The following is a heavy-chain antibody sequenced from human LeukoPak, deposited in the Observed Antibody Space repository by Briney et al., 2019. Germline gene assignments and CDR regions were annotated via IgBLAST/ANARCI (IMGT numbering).Heavy chain of an antibody. D-gene: IGHD2-2*01. CDR1: GYTFTSYG. J-gene: IGHJ3*02. CDR2: ISAYNGNT. CDR3: ARACSSTSCYGTDAFDI. V-gene: IGHV1-18*01. Sequence: ASVKVSCKASGYTFTSYGISWVRQAPGQGLEWMGRISAYNGNTNYAQKLQGRVTMTTDTSTSTAYMELRSLRSDDTAVYYCARACSSTSCYGTDAFDIWGQGTMVTVSS.